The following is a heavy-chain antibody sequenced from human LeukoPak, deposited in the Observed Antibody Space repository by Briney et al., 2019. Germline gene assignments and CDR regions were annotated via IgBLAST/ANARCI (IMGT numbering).Heavy chain of an antibody. D-gene: IGHD1-26*01. Sequence: GGSLRLSCAASGFTFSSYSMNWVRQAPGKGLEWVSSISSSSSYIYYADSVKGRFTISRDNAKNSLYLQMNSLRAEDTAVYYCARDSAYSWSYFCRGLVVDYWGQGTLVNGSS. J-gene: IGHJ4*02. CDR3: ARDSAYSWSYFCRGLVVDY. CDR2: ISSSSSYI. CDR1: GFTFSSYS. V-gene: IGHV3-21*01.